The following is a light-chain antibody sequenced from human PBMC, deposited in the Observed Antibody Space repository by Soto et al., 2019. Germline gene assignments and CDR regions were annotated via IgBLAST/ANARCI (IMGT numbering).Light chain of an antibody. CDR3: QQDGSSPWT. V-gene: IGKV3-20*01. CDR1: QSVCSNF. J-gene: IGKJ1*01. Sequence: EIVLKHSPVTLSATLGERATLSCRASQSVCSNFLAWYQQNPGQPPRLLIYGASSRAAGIPDRFSGSGSGTDFSLTISRLEPEDFAVYYCQQDGSSPWTFGQGTKVDI. CDR2: GAS.